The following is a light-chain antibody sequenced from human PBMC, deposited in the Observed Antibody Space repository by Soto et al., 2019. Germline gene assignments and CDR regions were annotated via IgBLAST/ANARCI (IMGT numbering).Light chain of an antibody. Sequence: EIMLTQSPATLSLSPGERATLSCRASRSISSFLAWYQQKPGQAPRLLIYDTFNRATGIPARFSGSGSGTDFTLTISGLEPEDFAVYYCQQRANWPPLTFGGGTKVEI. CDR2: DTF. J-gene: IGKJ4*01. CDR3: QQRANWPPLT. CDR1: RSISSF. V-gene: IGKV3-11*01.